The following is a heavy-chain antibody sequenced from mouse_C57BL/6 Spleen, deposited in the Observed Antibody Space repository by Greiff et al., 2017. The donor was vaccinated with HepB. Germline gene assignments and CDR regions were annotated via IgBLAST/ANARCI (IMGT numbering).Heavy chain of an antibody. J-gene: IGHJ1*03. CDR2: ISSGSSTI. CDR1: GFTFSDYG. CDR3: ASANWDWYFDV. V-gene: IGHV5-17*01. D-gene: IGHD4-1*01. Sequence: VQLKESGGGLVKPGGSLKLSCAASGFTFSDYGMHWVRQAPEKGLEWVAYISSGSSTIYYADTVKGRFTISRDNAKNTLFLQMTSLRSEDTAMYYCASANWDWYFDVWGTGTTVTVSS.